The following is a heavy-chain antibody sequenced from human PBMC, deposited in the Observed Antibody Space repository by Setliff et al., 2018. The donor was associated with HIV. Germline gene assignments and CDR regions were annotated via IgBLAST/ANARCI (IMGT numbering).Heavy chain of an antibody. J-gene: IGHJ6*02. CDR1: GYSLTSGYW. V-gene: IGHV4-28*03. CDR2: IYYSGST. D-gene: IGHD2-2*01. Sequence: SETLSLTCGVSGYSLTSGYWWGWIRQPPGKGLEWIGYIYYSGSTNYNPSLKSRVTMSVDTSKNQFSLKLSSVTAADTAVYYCARDPTDLVPSHVQPLSYGMDVWGQGTTVTVSS. CDR3: ARDPTDLVPSHVQPLSYGMDV.